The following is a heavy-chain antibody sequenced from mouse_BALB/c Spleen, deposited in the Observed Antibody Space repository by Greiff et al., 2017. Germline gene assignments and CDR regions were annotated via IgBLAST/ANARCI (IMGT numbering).Heavy chain of an antibody. CDR3: ARPYDGYYAWFAY. Sequence: DVKLVESGGGLVKPGGSLKLSCAASGFAFSSYDMSWVRQTPEKRLEWVAYISSGGGSTYYPDTVKGRFTISRDNAKNTLYLQMSSLKSEDTAMYYCARPYDGYYAWFAYWGQGTLVTVSA. CDR2: ISSGGGST. D-gene: IGHD2-3*01. J-gene: IGHJ3*01. V-gene: IGHV5-12-1*01. CDR1: GFAFSSYD.